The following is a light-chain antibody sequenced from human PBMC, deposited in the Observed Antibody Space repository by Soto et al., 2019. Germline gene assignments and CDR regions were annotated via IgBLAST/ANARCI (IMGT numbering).Light chain of an antibody. CDR1: QSISSW. V-gene: IGKV1-5*01. CDR3: QQYNSYSVT. Sequence: DIQMTQSPSTLSASVGDRVTITCRASQSISSWLAWYQQKPGKAPKLLIYDASNLESGVPSRFSGSGSGTEFTLTISSLQPNDFATYYCQQYNSYSVTFGPGTKVDIK. J-gene: IGKJ3*01. CDR2: DAS.